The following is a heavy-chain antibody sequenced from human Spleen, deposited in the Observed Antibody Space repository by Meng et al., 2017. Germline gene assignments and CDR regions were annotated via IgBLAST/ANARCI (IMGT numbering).Heavy chain of an antibody. J-gene: IGHJ4*02. Sequence: SETLSLTCVVSGGSFSDYYWSWIRQPPGKGLEWIGYIYYSGSTNYNPSLKSRVTISVDTSKNQFSLKLSSVTAADTAVYYCARFITGDYYQYYFDYWGQGTLVTVSS. CDR1: GGSFSDYY. V-gene: IGHV4-59*01. CDR2: IYYSGST. CDR3: ARFITGDYYQYYFDY. D-gene: IGHD4-17*01.